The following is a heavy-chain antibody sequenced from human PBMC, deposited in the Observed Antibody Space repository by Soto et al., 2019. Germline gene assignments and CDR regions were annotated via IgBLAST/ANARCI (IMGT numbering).Heavy chain of an antibody. V-gene: IGHV1-69*01. CDR2: IIPIFGTA. J-gene: IGHJ4*02. CDR3: ARDGAMGHDYGDLFDY. D-gene: IGHD4-17*01. CDR1: GGTFSRHA. Sequence: QVQLVQSGAEVRKPGSSVKVSCKASGGTFSRHAISWVRQAPGQGLEWMGGIIPIFGTANHAQKFQGRVTITADESTSTAYMELSSLRSEDTAVYYCARDGAMGHDYGDLFDYWGQGTLVTVSS.